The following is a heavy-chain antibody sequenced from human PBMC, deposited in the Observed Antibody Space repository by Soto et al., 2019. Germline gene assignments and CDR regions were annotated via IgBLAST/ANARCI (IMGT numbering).Heavy chain of an antibody. D-gene: IGHD6-13*01. Sequence: GGSLRLSCAASGFIFSSYAMTWVRQAPGKGLEWVSGISGGGDSTKYADSVKGRFTISRDKSKNTLYLQMNSLRAEDTAVYYCARGSNSWEGSDFGYWGQGTLVTVSS. V-gene: IGHV3-23*01. CDR2: ISGGGDST. CDR3: ARGSNSWEGSDFGY. J-gene: IGHJ4*02. CDR1: GFIFSSYA.